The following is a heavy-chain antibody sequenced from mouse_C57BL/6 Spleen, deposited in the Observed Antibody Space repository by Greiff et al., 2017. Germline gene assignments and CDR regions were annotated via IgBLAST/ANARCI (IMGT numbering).Heavy chain of an antibody. Sequence: VQLQQPGAELVKPGASVKLSCKASGYTFTSYWMHWVKQRPGQGLEWIGMIHPNSGSTNYNEKFKSKATLTVDKSSSTAYMQLSSLTSEDSAVYYCAIDGYYGYFDVWGTGTTVTGSS. J-gene: IGHJ1*03. V-gene: IGHV1-64*01. D-gene: IGHD2-3*01. CDR2: IHPNSGST. CDR1: GYTFTSYW. CDR3: AIDGYYGYFDV.